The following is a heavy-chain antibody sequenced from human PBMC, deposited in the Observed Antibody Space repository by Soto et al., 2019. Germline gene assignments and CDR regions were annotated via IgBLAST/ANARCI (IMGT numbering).Heavy chain of an antibody. J-gene: IGHJ3*02. V-gene: IGHV2-5*02. D-gene: IGHD4-17*01. CDR3: AHYSTVVIAFDI. CDR2: IYWDDDK. Sequence: QITLKESGPTLVKPTQTLTLTCTVSGFSLSTSGVGVGWIRQPPGKALEWLALIYWDDDKRYNPSQKSRLTITKDTSKNEVVLTMTNMGPVDTATYYCAHYSTVVIAFDIWGRGTMVTVSS. CDR1: GFSLSTSGVG.